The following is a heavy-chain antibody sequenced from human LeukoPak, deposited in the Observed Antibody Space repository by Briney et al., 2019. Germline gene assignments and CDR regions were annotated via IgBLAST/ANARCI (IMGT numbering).Heavy chain of an antibody. Sequence: NSSETLSLTCAVYSGSFSGYYWSWIRQPPGKGLEWIGEINHSGSTNYNPSLKSRVTISVDTSKNQFSLKLSSVTAADTAVYYCARGLGSSSSSEADYWGQGTLVTVSS. CDR2: INHSGST. V-gene: IGHV4-34*01. CDR3: ARGLGSSSSSEADY. J-gene: IGHJ4*02. D-gene: IGHD6-6*01. CDR1: SGSFSGYY.